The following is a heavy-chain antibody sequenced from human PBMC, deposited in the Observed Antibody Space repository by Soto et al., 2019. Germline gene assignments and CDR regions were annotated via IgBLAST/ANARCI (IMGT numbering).Heavy chain of an antibody. CDR3: ASTHSVAGTMGAFDI. J-gene: IGHJ3*02. CDR1: GYTFTSYY. CDR2: INPSGGST. V-gene: IGHV1-46*03. D-gene: IGHD6-19*01. Sequence: ASVKVSCKASGYTFTSYYMHWVRQAPGQGLEWMGIINPSGGSTSYAQKFQGRVTMTRDTSTGTVYMELSSLRSEDTAVYYCASTHSVAGTMGAFDIWGQGTMVTVSS.